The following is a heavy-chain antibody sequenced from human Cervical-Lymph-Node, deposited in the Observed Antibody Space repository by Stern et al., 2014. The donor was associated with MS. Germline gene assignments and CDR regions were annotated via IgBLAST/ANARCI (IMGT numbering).Heavy chain of an antibody. CDR1: GGTFSSYA. CDR2: IIPIFGEA. J-gene: IGHJ6*02. V-gene: IGHV1-69*01. CDR3: ARGELKEGLVRGMDV. D-gene: IGHD1-26*01. Sequence: VQLVESGAEVKKPGSSVKVSCKASGGTFSSYAISWVRQAPGQGLEWMGGIIPIFGEAQYAKKFQGRVTITGDESTSTAYMELSSLRSEDTAVYYCARGELKEGLVRGMDVWGQGTTVTVSS.